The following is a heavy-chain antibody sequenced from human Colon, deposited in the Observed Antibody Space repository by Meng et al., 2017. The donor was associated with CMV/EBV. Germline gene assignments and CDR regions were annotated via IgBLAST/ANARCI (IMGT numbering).Heavy chain of an antibody. CDR1: GFTFSSYG. J-gene: IGHJ4*02. CDR3: AKDGGSSWYGANDY. Sequence: GGSLRLSCAASGFTFSSYGMHWVRQAPDKGLEWVAFIGHDGTNKYYGDYVKGRFTISRDNSKYTLYLQMNSLRAEDTAVYYCAKDGGSSWYGANDYWGQGTLVTVSS. V-gene: IGHV3-30*02. CDR2: IGHDGTNK. D-gene: IGHD6-13*01.